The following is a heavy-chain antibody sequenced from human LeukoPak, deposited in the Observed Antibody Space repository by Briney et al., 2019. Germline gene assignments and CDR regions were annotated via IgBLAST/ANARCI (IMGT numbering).Heavy chain of an antibody. Sequence: SETLSLTCTVSGDSISSSSYYWGWIRQPPGKGLEWIGTIYYSGSTYYNPSLKSRVTISVDTSKNQFSLKLSSVTAADTAVYYCARHREGVVYYYYMDVWGKGTTVTVSS. CDR2: IYYSGST. J-gene: IGHJ6*03. V-gene: IGHV4-39*01. CDR3: ARHREGVVYYYYMDV. D-gene: IGHD3-3*01. CDR1: GDSISSSSYY.